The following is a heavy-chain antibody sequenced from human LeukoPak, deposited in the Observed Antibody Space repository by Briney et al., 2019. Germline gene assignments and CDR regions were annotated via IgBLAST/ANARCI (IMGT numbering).Heavy chain of an antibody. J-gene: IGHJ4*02. CDR2: VSLGGDTI. V-gene: IGHV3-48*02. CDR1: GFTFSSYS. CDR3: ARILGLTLDY. Sequence: GGSLRLSCAASGFTFSSYSMNWVRQAPGKGLEWVSYVSLGGDTIYYAGSVRGRFTISRDAAGNSLYLQMNSLRDEDTAVYYCARILGLTLDYWGQGTLVTVSS. D-gene: IGHD1-14*01.